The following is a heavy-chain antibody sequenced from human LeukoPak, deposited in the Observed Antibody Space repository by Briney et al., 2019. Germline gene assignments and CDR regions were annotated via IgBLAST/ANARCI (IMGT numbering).Heavy chain of an antibody. D-gene: IGHD7-27*01. CDR2: INPHSGDT. V-gene: IGHV1-2*02. CDR1: GYTFTDYY. Sequence: ASVTVSCKASGYTFTDYYMYWVRQAPGQGLEWMGWINPHSGDTIYAQKFQGRVTMTRDTSISTAYMEVSSLRSDGTAVYYCARGPLLGSTWFDPWGQGTLVTVSS. CDR3: ARGPLLGSTWFDP. J-gene: IGHJ5*02.